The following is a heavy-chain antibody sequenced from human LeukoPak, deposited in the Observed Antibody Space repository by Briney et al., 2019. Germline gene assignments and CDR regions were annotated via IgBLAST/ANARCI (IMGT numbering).Heavy chain of an antibody. V-gene: IGHV1-69*05. CDR1: GGTFSSYA. D-gene: IGHD6-19*01. CDR2: IIPIFGTA. CDR3: ARVMSSGTITYFDY. Sequence: GASVKVSCKASGGTFSSYAISWVRQAPGQGLEWMGGIIPIFGTANYAQKLQGRVTMTTDTSTSTAYMELRSLRSDDTAVYYCARVMSSGTITYFDYWGQGTLVTVSS. J-gene: IGHJ4*02.